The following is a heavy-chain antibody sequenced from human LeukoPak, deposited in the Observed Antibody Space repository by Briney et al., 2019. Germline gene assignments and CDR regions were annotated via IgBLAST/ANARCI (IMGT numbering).Heavy chain of an antibody. V-gene: IGHV3-33*06. J-gene: IGHJ4*02. CDR2: IWYDGSNK. CDR3: AKTSGSGWYVFDY. Sequence: GRSLRLSCAASGFTFSRSGMHWVRQAPGKGLEWVAVIWYDGSNKYYADSVKGRFTITRDNSENTLYLQMNSLRAEDAAVYYCAKTSGSGWYVFDYWGQGTLVTVSS. D-gene: IGHD6-19*01. CDR1: GFTFSRSG.